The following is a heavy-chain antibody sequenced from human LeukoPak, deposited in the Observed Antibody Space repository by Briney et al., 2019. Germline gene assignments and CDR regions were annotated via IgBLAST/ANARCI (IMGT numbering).Heavy chain of an antibody. CDR3: ARTSHYYPHYFDY. Sequence: SVKVSCKASGGTFSSYAISWVRQAPGQGLEWMGGIIPIFGTANYAQKFQGRVTIIADESTSTAYMELSSLRSEDTAVYYCARTSHYYPHYFDYWGQGTLVTVSS. D-gene: IGHD3-10*01. CDR1: GGTFSSYA. CDR2: IIPIFGTA. V-gene: IGHV1-69*13. J-gene: IGHJ4*02.